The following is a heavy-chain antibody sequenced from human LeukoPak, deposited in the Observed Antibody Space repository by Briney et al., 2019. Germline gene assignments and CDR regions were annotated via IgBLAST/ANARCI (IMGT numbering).Heavy chain of an antibody. CDR2: IYYSGST. J-gene: IGHJ4*02. V-gene: IGHV4-59*01. CDR3: ARAAPPDYYDSRLSFDY. CDR1: GGSISSYY. Sequence: SETLSLTCTVSGGSISSYYWSWIRQPPGKGLEWIGYIYYSGSTNYNPSLKSRVTISVDTSKNQFSLKLSSVTAADTAVYYCARAAPPDYYDSRLSFDYWGQGTLVTVSS. D-gene: IGHD3-22*01.